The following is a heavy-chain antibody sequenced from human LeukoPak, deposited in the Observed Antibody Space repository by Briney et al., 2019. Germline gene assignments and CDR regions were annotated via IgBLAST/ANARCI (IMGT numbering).Heavy chain of an antibody. CDR2: IYYSGST. J-gene: IGHJ4*02. CDR1: GGSFSSYY. CDR3: ARGAYCGGDCYFFDY. V-gene: IGHV4-39*07. D-gene: IGHD2-21*02. Sequence: PSGTLSLTCAVYGGSFSSYYWGWIRQPPGKGLEWIGSIYYSGSTYYNPSLKSRVTISVDTSKNQFSLKLSSVTAADTAVYYCARGAYCGGDCYFFDYWGQGTLVTVSS.